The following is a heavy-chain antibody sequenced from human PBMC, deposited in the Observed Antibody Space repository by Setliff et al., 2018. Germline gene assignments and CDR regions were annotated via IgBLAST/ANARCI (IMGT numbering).Heavy chain of an antibody. Sequence: ASVKVSCKASGYIFSSYGINWVRQAPGQGLEWMGWISAYARKFQGRVIMTTDTSTNTAYMELRSLRSDDTAVYYCTRDTNIVVVPPHRTAFDIWGQGTMVTVSS. V-gene: IGHV1-18*01. CDR1: GYIFSSYG. J-gene: IGHJ3*02. CDR2: ISA. CDR3: TRDTNIVVVPPHRTAFDI. D-gene: IGHD2-2*01.